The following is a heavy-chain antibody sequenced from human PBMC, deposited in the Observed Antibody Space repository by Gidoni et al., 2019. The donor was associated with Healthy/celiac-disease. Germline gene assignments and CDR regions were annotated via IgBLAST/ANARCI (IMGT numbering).Heavy chain of an antibody. CDR1: GYSISSGYY. CDR2: TYHSGST. J-gene: IGHJ4*02. V-gene: IGHV4-38-2*01. Sequence: QVQLQESGPGLVKPSETLSLTCAVSGYSISSGYYWGWLRQPPGKGLEWIGSTYHSGSTYYNPSLKSRVTISVDTSKNQFSLKRGSVTAADTAVYYCARGGAYSSGPAGYWGQGTLVTVSS. D-gene: IGHD6-19*01. CDR3: ARGGAYSSGPAGY.